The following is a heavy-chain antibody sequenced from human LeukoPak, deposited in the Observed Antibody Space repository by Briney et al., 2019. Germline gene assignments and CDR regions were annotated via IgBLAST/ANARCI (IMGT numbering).Heavy chain of an antibody. J-gene: IGHJ4*02. D-gene: IGHD6-6*01. CDR2: ISTSSSYI. CDR3: ARDTGSSSL. Sequence: GGSLRLSCAASGFTFSSYSMNWVRQAPGKGLEWVSSISTSSSYIYYAHSVKGRFTISGDNDKNSLCLQMNSLSVDDTAVYYCARDTGSSSLWGQGTLVTVSS. CDR1: GFTFSSYS. V-gene: IGHV3-21*01.